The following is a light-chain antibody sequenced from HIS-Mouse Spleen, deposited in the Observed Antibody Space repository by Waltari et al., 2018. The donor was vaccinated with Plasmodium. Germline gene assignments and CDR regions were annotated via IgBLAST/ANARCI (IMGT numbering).Light chain of an antibody. Sequence: QSVLTQPPSVSAAPGQKVTISCSGSSSNIGNNYVSWYQQLPGTAPKLLIYDNNKGPPGIPDRFSGSKSGTSATLGITGLQTGDEADYYCGTWDSSLSAGVFGGGTKLTVL. CDR3: GTWDSSLSAGV. V-gene: IGLV1-51*01. J-gene: IGLJ3*02. CDR2: DNN. CDR1: SSNIGNNY.